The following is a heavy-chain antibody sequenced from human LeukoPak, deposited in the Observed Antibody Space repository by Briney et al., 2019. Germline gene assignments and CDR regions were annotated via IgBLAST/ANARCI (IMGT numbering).Heavy chain of an antibody. J-gene: IGHJ6*03. CDR2: IYYSGST. D-gene: IGHD6-6*01. CDR3: ARGPAQLDYYYYYMDV. CDR1: GGSISSYY. Sequence: SETLSLTCTVSGGSISSYYWSWIRQPPGKGLEWIGYIYYSGSTNYNPSLKSRVTISVDTSKNQFSLKLSSVTAADTAVYYCARGPAQLDYYYYYMDVWGKGTTVTVSS. V-gene: IGHV4-59*01.